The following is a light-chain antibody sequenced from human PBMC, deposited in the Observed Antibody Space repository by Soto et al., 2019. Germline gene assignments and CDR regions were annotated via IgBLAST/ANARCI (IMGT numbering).Light chain of an antibody. CDR1: QSVDND. CDR3: QQRHNWPLT. J-gene: IGKJ4*01. V-gene: IGKV3D-15*01. CDR2: DAS. Sequence: EIVMTQSPATLSVSPGDRATLSCRASQSVDNDLAWYQQKPGQPPRLLIYDASTRATGIPARFSGSQSGTEFTLTISGLEPEDFAVYYCQQRHNWPLTFGGGTKVDI.